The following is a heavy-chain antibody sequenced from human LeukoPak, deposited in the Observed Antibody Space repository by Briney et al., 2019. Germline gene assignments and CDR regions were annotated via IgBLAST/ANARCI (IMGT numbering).Heavy chain of an antibody. CDR2: IYPGDSDT. V-gene: IGHV5-51*01. J-gene: IGHJ6*02. CDR1: GYSFTSYW. D-gene: IGHD3-10*01. Sequence: GESLKISCKGSGYSFTSYWIVWVRQMPGKGLEWMGIIYPGDSDTRYSPSFQGQVTISADKSISTAYLQWRSLKASDTAMYYCARAYNYGYDGMDVWGQGTTVTVSS. CDR3: ARAYNYGYDGMDV.